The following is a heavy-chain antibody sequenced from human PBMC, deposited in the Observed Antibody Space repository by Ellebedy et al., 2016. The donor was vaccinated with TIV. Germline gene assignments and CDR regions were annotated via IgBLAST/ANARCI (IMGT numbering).Heavy chain of an antibody. CDR1: GFTFGTHW. Sequence: LSLTCAASGFTFGTHWMPWVRQAPGKGLEWVANIKEDGTEKDYVDSVKGRFTISRDNAKNSLYLQMNSLRAEDTAVYYCARGPSYCGGDCYSYFDYWGQGTLVTVSS. CDR3: ARGPSYCGGDCYSYFDY. D-gene: IGHD2-21*02. J-gene: IGHJ4*02. V-gene: IGHV3-7*01. CDR2: IKEDGTEK.